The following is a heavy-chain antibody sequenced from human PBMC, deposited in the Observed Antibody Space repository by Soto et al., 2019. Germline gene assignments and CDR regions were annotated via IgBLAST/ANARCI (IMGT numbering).Heavy chain of an antibody. CDR1: GYTFTSYD. CDR3: VIVGETERGYAFDI. Sequence: GASVKVSCKASGYTFTSYDINWVRQATVQGLEWMGWMNPNSGNTGYAQKFQGRVTMTRNTSISTDYMELSSLRSEDTAVYYCVIVGETERGYAFDIWGQGTMDNVSS. V-gene: IGHV1-8*01. J-gene: IGHJ3*02. CDR2: MNPNSGNT. D-gene: IGHD1-26*01.